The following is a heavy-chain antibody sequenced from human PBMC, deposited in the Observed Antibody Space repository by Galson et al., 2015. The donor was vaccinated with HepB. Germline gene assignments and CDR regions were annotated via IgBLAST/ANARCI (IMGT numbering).Heavy chain of an antibody. CDR2: IKQDGSDK. Sequence: SLRLSCAASGFTLSSYWMSWVRQAPGKGLEWVANIKQDGSDKYYVDSVKGRFTVSRDNAKNSLYLQMNSLRAEDTAVYYCAREGAYYDSSGYYFWFDSWGQGTLVTVSS. V-gene: IGHV3-7*03. CDR3: AREGAYYDSSGYYFWFDS. D-gene: IGHD3-22*01. CDR1: GFTLSSYW. J-gene: IGHJ5*01.